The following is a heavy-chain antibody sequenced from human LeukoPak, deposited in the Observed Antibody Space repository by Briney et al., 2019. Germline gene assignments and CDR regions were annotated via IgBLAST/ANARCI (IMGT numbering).Heavy chain of an antibody. V-gene: IGHV1-18*04. CDR3: ARDELLGYGMDV. CDR1: GYTFTGYY. D-gene: IGHD1-7*01. CDR2: ISGDNSNT. Sequence: ASVKVSCKASGYTFTGYYMHWVRQAPGQGLEWMGWISGDNSNTKYAEKIQGRVTMTTDTSTSTAYMELRSLRSDDTAVYYCARDELLGYGMDVWGQGTTVTVSS. J-gene: IGHJ6*02.